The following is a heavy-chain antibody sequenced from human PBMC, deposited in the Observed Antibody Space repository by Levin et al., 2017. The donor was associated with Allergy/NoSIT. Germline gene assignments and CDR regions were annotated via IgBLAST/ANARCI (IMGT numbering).Heavy chain of an antibody. J-gene: IGHJ4*02. Sequence: PGGSLRLSCAASGFTFSGSAMHWVRQASGKGLEWVGRIRSKANSYATAYAASVKARFTISRDDSKNTAYLQMNSLKTEDTAVYYCTSRYCSGGSCQFDYWGQGTLVTVSS. CDR2: IRSKANSYAT. CDR1: GFTFSGSA. D-gene: IGHD2-15*01. CDR3: TSRYCSGGSCQFDY. V-gene: IGHV3-73*01.